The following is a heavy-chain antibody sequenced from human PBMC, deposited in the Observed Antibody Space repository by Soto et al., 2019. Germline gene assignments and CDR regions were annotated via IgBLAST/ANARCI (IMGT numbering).Heavy chain of an antibody. J-gene: IGHJ6*02. V-gene: IGHV1-69*01. CDR1: GGIFTNNA. CDR2: VIPLFDTA. Sequence: QVQVVQSGAEVKKPGSSVKVSCKVSGGIFTNNAISWVRQAPGQGLEWLGGVIPLFDTAYYAQIFRGRLRISADGATTTAYMELSGLTSAETAVYFCATGGHNDGYNFYHGMYFWGQGTTVTVS. CDR3: ATGGHNDGYNFYHGMYF. D-gene: IGHD5-18*01.